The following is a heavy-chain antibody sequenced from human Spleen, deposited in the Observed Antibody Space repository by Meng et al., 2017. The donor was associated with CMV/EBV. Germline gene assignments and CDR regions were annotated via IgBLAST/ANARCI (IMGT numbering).Heavy chain of an antibody. J-gene: IGHJ4*02. V-gene: IGHV4-31*02. CDR3: ERVYGDCSGTSCLFLDY. CDR1: SISSGSSY. CDR2: IYHGGSL. D-gene: IGHD2-2*01. Sequence: SISSGSSYCSWVRQHPKKGLEWIAYIYHGGSLYYNPSLKSRVSISMDTSKNQFSLKVNSVIDADSAVYYCERVYGDCSGTSCLFLDYWGQGTLVTVSS.